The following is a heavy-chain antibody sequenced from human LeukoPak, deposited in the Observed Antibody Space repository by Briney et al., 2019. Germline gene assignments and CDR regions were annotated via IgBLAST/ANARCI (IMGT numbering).Heavy chain of an antibody. CDR3: VRDLDLGGYSSFEY. V-gene: IGHV3-74*01. Sequence: GGSLRLSCAVSGFTFSSYFWMHWVRQAPGKGLVWVSRIKSDASSSTYADSVKGRFTISRDNAKNSLYLQMNTLRAEDTAVYYCVRDLDLGGYSSFEYWGQGTLVTVSS. D-gene: IGHD4-23*01. J-gene: IGHJ4*02. CDR2: IKSDASSS. CDR1: GFTFSSYFW.